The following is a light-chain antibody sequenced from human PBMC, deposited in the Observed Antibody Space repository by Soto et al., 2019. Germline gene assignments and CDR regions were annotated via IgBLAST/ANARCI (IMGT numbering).Light chain of an antibody. CDR3: QQRKKWPPIT. CDR1: QTVDNF. Sequence: EIVLSQSPVIVSLSPGDRSTLSCGASQTVDNFLAWYQLKPGKAPRLLIYDATKRASGIPVRFTGSGSGTDFILTISNIEAEDVAIYYCQQRKKWPPITFGQGTRLEIK. J-gene: IGKJ5*01. V-gene: IGKV3-11*01. CDR2: DAT.